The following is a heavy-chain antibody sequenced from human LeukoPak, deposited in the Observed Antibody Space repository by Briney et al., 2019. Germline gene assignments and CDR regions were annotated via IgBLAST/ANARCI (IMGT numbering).Heavy chain of an antibody. Sequence: SETLSLTCTVSGASISSSYWSWIRQPPVKGLEWIGYIYYSGTTKYNPSLKSRVTISVDTSKNQFSLKVNSVTAADTAVYYCARGQPQRYSSGWYVNWFDPWGQGTLVTVSS. CDR1: GASISSSY. V-gene: IGHV4-59*01. CDR3: ARGQPQRYSSGWYVNWFDP. J-gene: IGHJ5*02. D-gene: IGHD6-19*01. CDR2: IYYSGTT.